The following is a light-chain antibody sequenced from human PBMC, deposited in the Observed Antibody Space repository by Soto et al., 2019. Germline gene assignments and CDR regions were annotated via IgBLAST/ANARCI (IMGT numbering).Light chain of an antibody. J-gene: IGKJ2*01. CDR1: QSVSSSY. CDR3: HQYGSSPPMYT. V-gene: IGKV3-20*01. Sequence: EIVLTQSPGTLSLSPGERATLSCRASQSVSSSYLAWYQQKPGQAPRLLIYGASRRATGIPDRFSGSGSGTDFTLTISRLEPEDFAVYYCHQYGSSPPMYTCVQGTKLEIK. CDR2: GAS.